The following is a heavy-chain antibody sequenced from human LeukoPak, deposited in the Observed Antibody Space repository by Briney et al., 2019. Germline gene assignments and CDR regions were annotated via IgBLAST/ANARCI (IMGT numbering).Heavy chain of an antibody. Sequence: GGSLRLSCAASGFTFSSYWMSWVRQAPGKGLEWVANIKQDGSEKYYVDSVKGRFTISRDNAKNSLYLQMNSLRAEDTAVYYCARARKPSGWYWGHFGYWGQGTLVTVSS. CDR3: ARARKPSGWYWGHFGY. CDR2: IKQDGSEK. D-gene: IGHD6-19*01. CDR1: GFTFSSYW. J-gene: IGHJ4*02. V-gene: IGHV3-7*01.